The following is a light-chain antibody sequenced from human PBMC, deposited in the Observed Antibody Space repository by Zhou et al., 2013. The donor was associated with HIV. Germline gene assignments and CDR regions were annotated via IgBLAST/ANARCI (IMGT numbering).Light chain of an antibody. CDR1: QGISRW. Sequence: DIQMTQSPSSVSASVGDRVTITCRASQGISRWLAWYQQKPGKAPKLLIYAASSLQSGVPSRFSGGGSGTEFTLTVSSLQPDDFATYYCQQYHTDWTFGQGTKVEIK. CDR2: AAS. CDR3: QQYHTDWT. V-gene: IGKV1D-16*01. J-gene: IGKJ1*01.